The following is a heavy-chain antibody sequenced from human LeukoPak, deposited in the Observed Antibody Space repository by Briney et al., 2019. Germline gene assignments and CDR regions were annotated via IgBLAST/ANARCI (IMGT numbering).Heavy chain of an antibody. CDR3: AKDQGGGGLLLRALDY. D-gene: IGHD3-22*01. CDR2: ISYDGSNE. CDR1: GFTFSSYV. Sequence: GGSLRLSCAASGFTFSSYVMHWVRQAPGKGLEWVAIISYDGSNEYYADSVKGRFTISRDNSKNTLYLQMNSLRAEDTAVYYCAKDQGGGGLLLRALDYWGQGTLVTVSS. V-gene: IGHV3-30*04. J-gene: IGHJ4*02.